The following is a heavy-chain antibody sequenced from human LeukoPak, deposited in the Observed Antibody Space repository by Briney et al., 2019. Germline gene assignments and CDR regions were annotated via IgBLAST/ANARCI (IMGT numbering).Heavy chain of an antibody. Sequence: ASVKVSCKASGYTFINYDINWVRQATGQGLEWMGWISAYNGNTNYAQKLQGRVTMTTDTSTSTAYMELRSLRSDDTAVYYCARDSVESWALTTSSSWEFDYWGQGTLVTVSS. V-gene: IGHV1-18*01. CDR2: ISAYNGNT. J-gene: IGHJ4*02. CDR1: GYTFINYD. CDR3: ARDSVESWALTTSSSWEFDY. D-gene: IGHD6-13*01.